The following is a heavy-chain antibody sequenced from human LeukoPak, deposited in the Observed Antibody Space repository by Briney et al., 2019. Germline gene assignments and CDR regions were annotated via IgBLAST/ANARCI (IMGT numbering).Heavy chain of an antibody. CDR2: IYYSGST. J-gene: IGHJ3*02. CDR1: GGSISSYY. CDR3: ARDGYSSSSGAFDI. Sequence: SETLSLTCTVSGGSISSYYWSWIRQPPGKGLEWIGYIYYSGSTNYNPSLKSRVTISVDTSKNQFSLKLSSVTAADTAVYYCARDGYSSSSGAFDIWGQGTMVTVSS. V-gene: IGHV4-59*01. D-gene: IGHD6-6*01.